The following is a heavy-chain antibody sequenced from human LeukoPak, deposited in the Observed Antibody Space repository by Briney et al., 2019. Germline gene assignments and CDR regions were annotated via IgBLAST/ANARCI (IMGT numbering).Heavy chain of an antibody. CDR1: GFTFSNYA. J-gene: IGHJ4*02. D-gene: IGHD6-19*01. V-gene: IGHV3-23*01. CDR3: ARHGFSSGWPQVPSEH. CDR2: ISGSAEHT. Sequence: GGSLRLSCTASGFTFSNYALSWVRQAPGKGLEWVSAISGSAEHTYYADSVKGRFTISRDNSKNTLYLQMISLRAEDTAVYYCARHGFSSGWPQVPSEHWGQGTLVTVSS.